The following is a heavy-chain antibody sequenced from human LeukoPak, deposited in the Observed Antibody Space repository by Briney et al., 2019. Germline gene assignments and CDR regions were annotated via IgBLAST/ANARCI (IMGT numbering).Heavy chain of an antibody. J-gene: IGHJ4*02. CDR1: GDFISSSSYY. CDR3: ARLQYYYDSNGYYSLYYFDY. Sequence: PSESRSPTCLVSGDFISSSSYYWVWIRDPPGSGLEWIGNIYYSGSTYYNRSLRSRLPIPPDTSKNQFSLTLSSVTAPDTAVYYCARLQYYYDSNGYYSLYYFDYWGQGTVVTVSS. D-gene: IGHD3-22*01. CDR2: IYYSGST. V-gene: IGHV4-39*01.